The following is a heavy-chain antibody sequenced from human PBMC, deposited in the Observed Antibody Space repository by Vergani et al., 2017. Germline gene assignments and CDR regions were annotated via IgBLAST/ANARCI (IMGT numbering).Heavy chain of an antibody. J-gene: IGHJ6*03. Sequence: EVQLVESGGGLVQPGRSLRLSCTASGFTFGDYAMSWFRQAPGKGLEWVGFIRSKAYGGTTEYADSVKGRFTISRDNAKNSLYLQMNSLRDEDTAVYYCARDPHCGGDCHARTYYYYYYMDVWGKGTTVTVSS. CDR2: IRSKAYGGTT. D-gene: IGHD2-21*01. CDR1: GFTFGDYA. CDR3: ARDPHCGGDCHARTYYYYYYMDV. V-gene: IGHV3-49*03.